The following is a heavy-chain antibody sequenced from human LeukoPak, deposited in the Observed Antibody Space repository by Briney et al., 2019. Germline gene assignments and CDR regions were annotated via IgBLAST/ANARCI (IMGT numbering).Heavy chain of an antibody. CDR3: ARDSVGYCSGGSCYFDY. Sequence: PGGSLRLSCAASGFSFSDYYMSWIRQAPGKGQEWVSYIRSSGSPIYYADSVKGRFTISRDNAKNSLYLQMNSLRAEDTAMYYCARDSVGYCSGGSCYFDYWGQGTLVTVSS. CDR1: GFSFSDYY. D-gene: IGHD2-15*01. V-gene: IGHV3-11*01. CDR2: IRSSGSPI. J-gene: IGHJ4*02.